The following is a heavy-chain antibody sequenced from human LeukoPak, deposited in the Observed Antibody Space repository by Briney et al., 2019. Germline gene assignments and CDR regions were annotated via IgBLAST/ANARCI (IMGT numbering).Heavy chain of an antibody. CDR3: VKDSDELIAAVYNWFDP. Sequence: GGTLRLSCAASGFTFSGYGMSWVRQAPEKGLEWVSGISGSGGSTYYADSVKGRFTISRDNFKDTLYLQMNSLRAEDTAVYYCVKDSDELIAAVYNWFDPWGQGTQVTVSS. J-gene: IGHJ5*02. CDR2: ISGSGGST. D-gene: IGHD6-13*01. V-gene: IGHV3-23*01. CDR1: GFTFSGYG.